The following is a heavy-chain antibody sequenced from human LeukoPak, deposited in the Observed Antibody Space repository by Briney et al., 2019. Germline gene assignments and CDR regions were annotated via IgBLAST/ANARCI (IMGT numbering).Heavy chain of an antibody. CDR1: GGTFSSYA. Sequence: GSSVKVSCKASGGTFSSYAISWVQQAPGQGLEWMGGIIPIFGTANYAQKFQGRVTITADESTSTAYMELSSLRSEDTAVYYCARAFRLPNFDYGDLRRAFDYYYYGMDVWGQGTTVTVSS. V-gene: IGHV1-69*01. CDR2: IIPIFGTA. J-gene: IGHJ6*02. D-gene: IGHD4-17*01. CDR3: ARAFRLPNFDYGDLRRAFDYYYYGMDV.